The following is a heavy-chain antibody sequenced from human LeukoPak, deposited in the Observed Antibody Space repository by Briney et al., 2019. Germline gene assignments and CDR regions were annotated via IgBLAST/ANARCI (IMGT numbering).Heavy chain of an antibody. Sequence: GGSLRLSCVVSGFTFSSYSMSWVRQAPWEGLEWVSSISASSNFISYADSVKGRFTISRDNAKKSLYLQMNSVRAEDTAVYYCARDPGYSSGWFDYWGQGALVTVSS. CDR1: GFTFSSYS. CDR2: ISASSNFI. D-gene: IGHD6-19*01. V-gene: IGHV3-21*01. CDR3: ARDPGYSSGWFDY. J-gene: IGHJ4*02.